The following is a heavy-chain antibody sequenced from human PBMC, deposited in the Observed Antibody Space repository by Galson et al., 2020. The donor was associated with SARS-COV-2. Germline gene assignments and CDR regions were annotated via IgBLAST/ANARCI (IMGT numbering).Heavy chain of an antibody. CDR3: AREGVGSTYYLDY. CDR1: GFTFSSYG. J-gene: IGHJ4*02. CDR2: IWYDGSNK. D-gene: IGHD1-26*01. V-gene: IGHV3-33*01. Sequence: GGSLRLSCAASGFTFSSYGMHWVRQAPGKGLEWVAVIWYDGSNKYYADSVKGRFTISRDNSKNTLYLQMNSLRAEDTAVYYCAREGVGSTYYLDYWGQGTLVTVSS.